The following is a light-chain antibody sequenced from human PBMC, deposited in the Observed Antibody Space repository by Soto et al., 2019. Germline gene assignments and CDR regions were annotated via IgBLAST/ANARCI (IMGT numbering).Light chain of an antibody. Sequence: QAVVTQPPSASGTPGQTVTISCSGSGFNIGSNTVNWYHHVPGTAPRLLIFGNTHRPSGVPDRFSGSTSGTSASLAISGLQSADEGNYYCAAWDDSLNALQFGGGTQLTVL. J-gene: IGLJ7*01. CDR2: GNT. CDR3: AAWDDSLNALQ. V-gene: IGLV1-44*01. CDR1: GFNIGSNT.